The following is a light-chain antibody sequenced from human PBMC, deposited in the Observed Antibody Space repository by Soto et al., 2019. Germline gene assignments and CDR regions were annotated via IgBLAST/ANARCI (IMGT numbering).Light chain of an antibody. CDR3: QQYSSYSPYT. Sequence: DIQMTQSPSTLSASIGDRVTITCRASQTVYTWLAWYQQKPGTAPNLLIYEASTLHSGVPSRFSGSGSGTELTLVISRLQPDDLATYYCQQYSSYSPYTFGQGTKVEI. CDR2: EAS. CDR1: QTVYTW. J-gene: IGKJ2*01. V-gene: IGKV1-5*03.